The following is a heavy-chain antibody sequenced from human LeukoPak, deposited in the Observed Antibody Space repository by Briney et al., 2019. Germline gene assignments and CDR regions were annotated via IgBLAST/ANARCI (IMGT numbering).Heavy chain of an antibody. Sequence: PGGSLRLSCAASGFSFSSYAMSWVRQAPGKGLEWVSGISGSDGSTYYADSVKGRFTISRDNSKNTLYLQMNSLRAEDTAVYYCARDPEAGVKYYYYYYMDVWGKGTTVTVSS. J-gene: IGHJ6*03. D-gene: IGHD6-19*01. CDR1: GFSFSSYA. CDR3: ARDPEAGVKYYYYYYMDV. CDR2: ISGSDGST. V-gene: IGHV3-23*01.